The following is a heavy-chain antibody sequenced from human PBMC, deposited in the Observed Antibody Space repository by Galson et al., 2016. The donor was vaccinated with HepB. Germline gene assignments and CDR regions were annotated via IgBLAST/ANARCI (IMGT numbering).Heavy chain of an antibody. D-gene: IGHD1-7*01. V-gene: IGHV3-30-3*01. Sequence: SLRLSCAASDSTFSRYAMHWVRQSPDKGLEWVAVITFDDSNKYYADSMKGRFSISRDNSKNTLYLEMNSLRTEDAAVYYCASNTYSYDKTGTHYVNFFHYWGQGTRVTVSS. CDR2: ITFDDSNK. CDR3: ASNTYSYDKTGTHYVNFFHY. CDR1: DSTFSRYA. J-gene: IGHJ4*02.